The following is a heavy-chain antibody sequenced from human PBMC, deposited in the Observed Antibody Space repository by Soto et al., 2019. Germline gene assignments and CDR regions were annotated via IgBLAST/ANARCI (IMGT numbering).Heavy chain of an antibody. J-gene: IGHJ4*02. CDR2: ISGRDGAT. Sequence: GGFLRLSFAASGVTLSQFAMSWIRQAPGKGLAWVSTISGRDGATYYTDSVEGRFTVSRDTSKNTLYLQMKSLRVEDTAVYYCAKRFYDISGYVEYWGQGTLVTVSS. CDR3: AKRFYDISGYVEY. V-gene: IGHV3-23*01. D-gene: IGHD3-22*01. CDR1: GVTLSQFA.